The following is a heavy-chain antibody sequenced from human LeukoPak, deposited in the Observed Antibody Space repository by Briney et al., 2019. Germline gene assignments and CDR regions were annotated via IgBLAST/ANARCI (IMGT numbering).Heavy chain of an antibody. V-gene: IGHV4-59*01. Sequence: SETLSLTCSVYGGSISSYYWNWIRQPPGKGLEWIGYIYYSGSTNYNPSLKSRVTISADTSKNQFSQKLSSVTAADTAVYYCAGSSDYYDSSNYTPDDIFKIWGQGTMVTVSS. CDR2: IYYSGST. CDR1: GGSISSYY. D-gene: IGHD3-22*01. J-gene: IGHJ3*02. CDR3: AGSSDYYDSSNYTPDDIFKI.